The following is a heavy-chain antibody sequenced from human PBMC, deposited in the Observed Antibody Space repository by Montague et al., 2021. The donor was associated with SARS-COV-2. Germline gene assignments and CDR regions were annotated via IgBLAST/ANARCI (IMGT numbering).Heavy chain of an antibody. CDR3: VRDTGSAQAGFDA. J-gene: IGHJ4*02. CDR1: GDSVWSNTDA. V-gene: IGHV6-1*01. CDR2: TNYRSKWTS. D-gene: IGHD4-17*01. Sequence: CAISGDSVWSNTDAGNWIRQSPPGGLEWLGRTNYRSKWTSDYATSVEGRISIDPDTSKNQFFLHLRSVTPEDTGVYYCVRDTGSAQAGFDAWGQGTLVTVSS.